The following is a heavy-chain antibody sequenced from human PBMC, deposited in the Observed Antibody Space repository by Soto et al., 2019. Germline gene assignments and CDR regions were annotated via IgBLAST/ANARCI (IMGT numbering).Heavy chain of an antibody. CDR1: GFTFSSYW. J-gene: IGHJ4*02. CDR2: IKQDGSEK. Sequence: GGSLRLSCAASGFTFSSYWMSWVRQAPGKGLEWVANIKQDGSEKYYVDSVKGRFTISRDNAKNSLYLQMNSLRAEDTAVYYCARGRVWFGELTIDYWGQGTLVTVSS. D-gene: IGHD3-10*01. CDR3: ARGRVWFGELTIDY. V-gene: IGHV3-7*03.